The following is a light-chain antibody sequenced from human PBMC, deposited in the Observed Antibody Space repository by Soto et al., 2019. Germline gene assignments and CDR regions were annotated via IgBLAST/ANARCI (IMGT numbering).Light chain of an antibody. J-gene: IGKJ1*01. V-gene: IGKV1-39*01. CDR1: QSISNI. CDR2: AAS. Sequence: IQMTQSPSSLSASVGDRVTITCRASQSISNILNWYQQKPGKAPELLIYAASTLQSGVPSRFSGSGSGTDFTLTISCLQSEDFATYYCQQYYSFPRTFGQGTKVDIK. CDR3: QQYYSFPRT.